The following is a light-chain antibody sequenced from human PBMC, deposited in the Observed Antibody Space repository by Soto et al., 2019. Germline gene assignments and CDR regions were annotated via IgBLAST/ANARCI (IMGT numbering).Light chain of an antibody. J-gene: IGKJ5*01. CDR1: QSISSY. CDR3: QQSYSTPRT. V-gene: IGKV1-39*01. Sequence: DIQMTQSPSSLSASVEDRVTITCRASQSISSYLNWNQQKPGKAPKLLIYAASSLQSGVPSRFSGSGSGTDFTLTISSLQPEDFATYYCQQSYSTPRTFGQGTRLEIK. CDR2: AAS.